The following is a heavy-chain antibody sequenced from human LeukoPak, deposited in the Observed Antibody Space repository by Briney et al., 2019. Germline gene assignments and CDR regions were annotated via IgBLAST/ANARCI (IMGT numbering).Heavy chain of an antibody. CDR2: IHYSGST. J-gene: IGHJ4*02. V-gene: IGHV4-31*03. Sequence: SETLSLTCTVSGASISSGDDYWSWLRQHPGTGLEWIGYIHYSGSTYYNPSLKSRVTISVDTSKNQFSLKLSSVTAADTAVYYCAGGGNYFDYWGQGTLVTVST. CDR1: GASISSGDDY. CDR3: AGGGNYFDY. D-gene: IGHD3-16*01.